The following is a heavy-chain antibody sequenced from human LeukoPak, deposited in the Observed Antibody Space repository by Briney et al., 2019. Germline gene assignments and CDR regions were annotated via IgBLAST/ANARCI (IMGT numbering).Heavy chain of an antibody. J-gene: IGHJ4*02. CDR2: IYYSGST. CDR3: AGSGYSYGLGIFDY. CDR1: GGSIGSGGYY. D-gene: IGHD5-18*01. V-gene: IGHV4-31*03. Sequence: ASQTLSLTCTVSGGSIGSGGYYWSWIRQHPGKGLEWIGYIYYSGSTYYNPSLKSRVTISVDTSKNQFSLKLSSVTAADTAVYYCAGSGYSYGLGIFDYWGQGTLVTVSS.